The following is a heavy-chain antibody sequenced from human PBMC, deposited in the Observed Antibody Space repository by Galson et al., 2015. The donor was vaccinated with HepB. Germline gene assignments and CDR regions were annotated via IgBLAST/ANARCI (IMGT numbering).Heavy chain of an antibody. V-gene: IGHV4-39*01. CDR1: GGSISSSSYY. D-gene: IGHD6-19*01. Sequence: SETLSLTCTVSGGSISSSSYYWDWLRQPPGRGLEWIGSIYYRGSTHYNPSLKRRVTISVDTTKNQFSLKLSSVTAADTAVYYCARRGQWLGHYYFDYWGQGTLVTVSS. J-gene: IGHJ4*02. CDR2: IYYRGST. CDR3: ARRGQWLGHYYFDY.